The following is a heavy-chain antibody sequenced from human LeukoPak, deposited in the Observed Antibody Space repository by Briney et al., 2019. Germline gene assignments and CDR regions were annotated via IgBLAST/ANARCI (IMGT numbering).Heavy chain of an antibody. Sequence: GGSLRLSCAASGFTFSSYAMSWVRQAPGKGLEWVSAISGSGGSTYYADSVKGRFTISRDNSKNTLYLQMNSLRAEDTAVYYCAKGNVVRDYYYYMDVWGKGTTVTVSS. CDR2: ISGSGGST. CDR1: GFTFSSYA. CDR3: AKGNVVRDYYYYMDV. V-gene: IGHV3-23*01. J-gene: IGHJ6*03. D-gene: IGHD2-21*01.